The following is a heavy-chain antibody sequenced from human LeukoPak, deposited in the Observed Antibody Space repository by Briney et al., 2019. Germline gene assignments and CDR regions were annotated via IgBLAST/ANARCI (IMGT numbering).Heavy chain of an antibody. CDR1: GYTFTDYY. V-gene: IGHV1-2*02. Sequence: ASVKVSCKASGYTFTDYYMHWVRQAPGQGLEWMGWINPNSGGTNYAQKLQGRVTMTTDTSTSTAYMELRSLRSDDTAVYYCARDSRMVRGSEWGQGTLVTVSS. J-gene: IGHJ4*02. D-gene: IGHD3-10*01. CDR3: ARDSRMVRGSE. CDR2: INPNSGGT.